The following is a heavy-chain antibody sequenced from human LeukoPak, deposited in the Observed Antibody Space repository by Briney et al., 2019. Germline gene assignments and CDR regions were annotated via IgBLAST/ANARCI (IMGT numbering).Heavy chain of an antibody. J-gene: IGHJ4*02. CDR3: ARLAVSSSGYRISHFDY. Sequence: SETLSLTCTVSGGSIRSSSYYWGWIRQPPGKGLEWIGSIYYSGSTYYNPSLKSRVTISVDTSKNQFSLKLSSVTAADTAVYYCARLAVSSSGYRISHFDYWGQGTLVTVSS. V-gene: IGHV4-39*01. CDR1: GGSIRSSSYY. CDR2: IYYSGST. D-gene: IGHD3-22*01.